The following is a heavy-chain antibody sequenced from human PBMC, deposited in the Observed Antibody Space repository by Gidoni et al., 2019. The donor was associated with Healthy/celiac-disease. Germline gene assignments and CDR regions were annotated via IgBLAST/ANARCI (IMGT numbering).Heavy chain of an antibody. Sequence: EVQLVESGGGLVKPGGSLRLSCAASAFTCSTALMSWVRQAPGKGLEWVGRIKSKTDGGTTDYAAPVKGRFTISRDDSKNTLYLQMNSLKTEDTAVYYCTTVGATTSGDFDYWGQGTLVTVSS. CDR2: IKSKTDGGTT. D-gene: IGHD1-26*01. V-gene: IGHV3-15*01. CDR3: TTVGATTSGDFDY. J-gene: IGHJ4*02. CDR1: AFTCSTAL.